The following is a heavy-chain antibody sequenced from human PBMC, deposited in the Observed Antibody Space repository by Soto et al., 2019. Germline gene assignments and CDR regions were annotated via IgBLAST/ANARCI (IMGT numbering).Heavy chain of an antibody. CDR1: GLTLSSCG. J-gene: IGHJ2*01. V-gene: IGHV3-30*18. CDR3: AKSRARWYFDL. Sequence: QVQLVESGGGVVQPGRSLRLSCAASGLTLSSCGMHWVRQAPGKGLEWVAVISYDGSNKYYADSVKGRFTISRDNSKNTLYLQMNSLRAEDTAVYYCAKSRARWYFDLWGRGTLVTVSS. CDR2: ISYDGSNK.